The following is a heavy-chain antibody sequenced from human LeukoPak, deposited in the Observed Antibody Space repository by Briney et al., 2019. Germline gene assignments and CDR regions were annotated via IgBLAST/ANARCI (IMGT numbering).Heavy chain of an antibody. CDR2: ISYDGSNK. CDR3: ANPSGG. D-gene: IGHD2-8*02. CDR1: GFTSSKYD. J-gene: IGHJ1*01. Sequence: GGSLRLSCAASGFTSSKYDMHWVRQAPGKGLEWVAVISYDGSNKYYADSVKGRFTISRDNSKNTLYPQMNSLRAEDTAVYYCANPSGGWGQGTLVTVSS. V-gene: IGHV3-30*18.